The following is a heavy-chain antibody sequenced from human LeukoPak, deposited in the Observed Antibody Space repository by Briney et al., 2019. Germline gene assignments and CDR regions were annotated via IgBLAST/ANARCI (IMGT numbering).Heavy chain of an antibody. V-gene: IGHV4-59*01. CDR2: IYYTGST. CDR1: GGSFKNYY. Sequence: SETLYLPLSVSGGSFKNYYRGGVRQPPGKGLEWLGYIYYTGSTNYNPSLKSRVTISVDTSKNQFSLNLSSVTAADTAVYYCPRGGDYGGTKTRSYYYDYLVQGTLVTVSS. CDR3: PRGGDYGGTKTRSYYYDY. D-gene: IGHD4-23*01. J-gene: IGHJ4*02.